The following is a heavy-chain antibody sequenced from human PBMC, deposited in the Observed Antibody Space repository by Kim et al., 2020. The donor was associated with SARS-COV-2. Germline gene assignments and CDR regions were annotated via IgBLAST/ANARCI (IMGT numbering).Heavy chain of an antibody. CDR1: GGFISSSSYY. Sequence: SETLSLTCTVSGGFISSSSYYWGWIRQPPGKGLEWIGSIYYSGSTYSNPSLKSRVTISVDTSKNQFSLKLSSVTAADTAVYYCARNTGYSSGWRPTNWFDPWGQGTLVTVSS. D-gene: IGHD6-19*01. CDR3: ARNTGYSSGWRPTNWFDP. V-gene: IGHV4-39*01. J-gene: IGHJ5*02. CDR2: IYYSGST.